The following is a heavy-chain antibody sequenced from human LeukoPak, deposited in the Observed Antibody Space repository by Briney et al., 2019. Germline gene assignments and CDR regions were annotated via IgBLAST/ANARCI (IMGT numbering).Heavy chain of an antibody. CDR3: ARSDHNSWNAFDI. Sequence: ASVKVSCKASGYTFTGYYMHWVQQAPGQGLEWMGWINPNNGNLGYAQKFQGRVTITRNTPISTAYMELSSLTSEDTAVYYCARSDHNSWNAFDIWGQGTMVTVSS. V-gene: IGHV1-8*03. D-gene: IGHD1-26*01. CDR1: GYTFTGYY. J-gene: IGHJ3*02. CDR2: INPNNGNL.